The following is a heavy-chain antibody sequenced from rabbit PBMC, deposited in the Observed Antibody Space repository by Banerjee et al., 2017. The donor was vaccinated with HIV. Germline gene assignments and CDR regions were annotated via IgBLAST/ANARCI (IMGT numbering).Heavy chain of an antibody. CDR3: ARRGSDWGDDL. J-gene: IGHJ4*01. CDR1: GFTISSSYW. CDR2: INTDTVYT. V-gene: IGHV1S45*01. D-gene: IGHD4-1*01. Sequence: EESGGDLVKPEGSLTLTCTASGFTISSSYWICWVRQAPGKGLEWIGYINTDTVYTAYASWAKGRFTISKTSSTTVTLQMTSLTAADTATYFCARRGSDWGDDLWGQGTLVTVS.